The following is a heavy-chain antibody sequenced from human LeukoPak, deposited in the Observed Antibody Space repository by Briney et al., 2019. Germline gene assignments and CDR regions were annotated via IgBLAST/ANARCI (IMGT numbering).Heavy chain of an antibody. Sequence: GGSLRLSCAASGFTFSSDAMGWVCQAPGRRGGWVSAISGSGGSTYYADSVKGRFTISRDNSKNTLYLQMNSLRAEDTAVYYCAKDFSSLVLLTFDYWGQGTLVTVSS. CDR2: ISGSGGST. CDR3: AKDFSSLVLLTFDY. J-gene: IGHJ4*02. CDR1: GFTFSSDA. D-gene: IGHD2-21*02. V-gene: IGHV3-23*01.